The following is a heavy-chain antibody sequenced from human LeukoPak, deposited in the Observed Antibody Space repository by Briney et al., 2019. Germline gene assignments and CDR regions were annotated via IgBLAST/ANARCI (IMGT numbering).Heavy chain of an antibody. D-gene: IGHD3-16*01. CDR2: IYYSGST. CDR3: ARDKGVLDY. Sequence: SETLSLTCTVSGGSIGSYYWSWIRQPPGKGLEWIGYIYYSGSTNYNPSLKSRVTISVDTSKNQFSLKLSSVTAADTAVYYCARDKGVLDYWGQGTLVTVSS. CDR1: GGSIGSYY. J-gene: IGHJ4*02. V-gene: IGHV4-59*01.